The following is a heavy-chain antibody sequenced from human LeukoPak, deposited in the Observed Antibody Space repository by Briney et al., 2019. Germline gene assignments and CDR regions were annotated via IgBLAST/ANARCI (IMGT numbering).Heavy chain of an antibody. D-gene: IGHD3-10*01. Sequence: PGGSLRLSCAASGITFSSYAMHWVRQAPGKGLEWVAVISYDGSNKYYADSVKGRFTISRDNSKSTLYIQMNSLRAEDTAVYYCARAKPKNMVRGLIMRRESRYYFDYWGQGTLVTVSS. CDR2: ISYDGSNK. CDR3: ARAKPKNMVRGLIMRRESRYYFDY. CDR1: GITFSSYA. V-gene: IGHV3-30*14. J-gene: IGHJ4*02.